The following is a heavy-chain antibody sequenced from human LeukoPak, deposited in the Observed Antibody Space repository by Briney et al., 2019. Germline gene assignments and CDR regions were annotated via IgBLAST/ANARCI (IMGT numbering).Heavy chain of an antibody. CDR2: IDIPGNT. J-gene: IGHJ4*02. CDR1: GFTLSTYD. D-gene: IGHD6-13*01. CDR3: AESRGAAGNFDY. Sequence: GGSLRLSCAASGFTLSTYDMHWVRQPTGKGLEWVSGIDIPGNTYYPDSVKGRFTMSRESAKNSLYLQMNNLRAGDTAVYYCAESRGAAGNFDYWGQGTLVTVSS. V-gene: IGHV3-13*01.